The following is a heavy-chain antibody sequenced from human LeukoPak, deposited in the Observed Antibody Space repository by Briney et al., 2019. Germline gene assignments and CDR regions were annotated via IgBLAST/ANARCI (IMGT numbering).Heavy chain of an antibody. J-gene: IGHJ6*02. V-gene: IGHV1-24*01. Sequence: ASVKVSCKVSGYTLTELSMHWVRQAPGKGLEWMGGFDTEDGETIYAQKFQGRVTMAEDTSTDTAYMELSSLRSEDTAVYYCATVYAFYGSGSRHYGMDVWGQGTTVTVSS. D-gene: IGHD3-10*01. CDR1: GYTLTELS. CDR3: ATVYAFYGSGSRHYGMDV. CDR2: FDTEDGET.